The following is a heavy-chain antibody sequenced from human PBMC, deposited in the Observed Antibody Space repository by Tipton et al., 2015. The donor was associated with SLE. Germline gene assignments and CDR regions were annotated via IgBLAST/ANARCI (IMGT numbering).Heavy chain of an antibody. V-gene: IGHV4-59*07. Sequence: TLSLTCTVSGGSISSYYWSWIRQPPGKGLEWIGYIYYSGSTNYNPSLKSRVTISVDTSKNQFSLKLSSVTAADTAVYYCARVVSGSLDYWGQGTLVTVSS. J-gene: IGHJ4*02. CDR2: IYYSGST. D-gene: IGHD3-3*01. CDR3: ARVVSGSLDY. CDR1: GGSISSYY.